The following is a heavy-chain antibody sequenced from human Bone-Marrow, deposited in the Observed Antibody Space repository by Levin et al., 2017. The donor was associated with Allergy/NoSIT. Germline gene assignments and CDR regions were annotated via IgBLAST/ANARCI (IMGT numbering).Heavy chain of an antibody. CDR3: ARGGLYYNCTNGVCYTDYGMDV. J-gene: IGHJ6*02. Sequence: SETLSLTCAVYGGSFSGYYWSWIRQPPGKGLEWIGEINHSGSTNYNPSLKSRVTISVDTSKNQFSLKLSSVTAADTAVYYCARGGLYYNCTNGVCYTDYGMDVWGQGTTVTVSS. V-gene: IGHV4-34*01. CDR2: INHSGST. D-gene: IGHD2-8*01. CDR1: GGSFSGYY.